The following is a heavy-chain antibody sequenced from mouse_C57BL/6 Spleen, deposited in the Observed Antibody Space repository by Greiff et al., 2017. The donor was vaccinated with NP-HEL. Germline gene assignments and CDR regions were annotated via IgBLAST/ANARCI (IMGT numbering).Heavy chain of an antibody. V-gene: IGHV10-3*01. J-gene: IGHJ4*01. D-gene: IGHD6-2*01. Sequence: GGGLVQPKGSLKLSCAASGFTFNTYAMHWVRQAPGKGLEWAARIRSKSSNYATYYADSVKDRFTISRDDSQSMLYLQMNNLKTEDTAMYYCVRDSVSPMDYWGQGTSVTVSS. CDR3: VRDSVSPMDY. CDR1: GFTFNTYA. CDR2: IRSKSSNYAT.